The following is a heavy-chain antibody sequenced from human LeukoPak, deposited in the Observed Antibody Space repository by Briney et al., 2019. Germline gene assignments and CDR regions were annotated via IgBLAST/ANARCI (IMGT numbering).Heavy chain of an antibody. V-gene: IGHV4-59*01. Sequence: SETLSLTCTVSAGSISNYFWNWIRQPPGKGLEWIGYIHSSGSTNYNPSLKSRLTMSVDTSKNQFSLKLSSVTAADTAVYYCARGGGFGSPPGFWGQGTLVTVSS. D-gene: IGHD1-26*01. CDR3: ARGGGFGSPPGF. CDR1: AGSISNYF. J-gene: IGHJ4*02. CDR2: IHSSGST.